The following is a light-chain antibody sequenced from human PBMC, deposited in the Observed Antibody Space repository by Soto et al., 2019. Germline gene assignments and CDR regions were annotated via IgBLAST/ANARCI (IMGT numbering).Light chain of an antibody. CDR2: DAS. J-gene: IGKJ4*01. V-gene: IGKV3-20*01. Sequence: EIVLTQSPGTLSLSPGERATVSCRGGQSVRNNCLTWYQQKPGQAPRLLIYDASNRAAGIPDRFSGSGSGIDFTLTISRLDPEAFAVYYCQQYGNSPLTFGGGTKVEIK. CDR1: QSVRNNC. CDR3: QQYGNSPLT.